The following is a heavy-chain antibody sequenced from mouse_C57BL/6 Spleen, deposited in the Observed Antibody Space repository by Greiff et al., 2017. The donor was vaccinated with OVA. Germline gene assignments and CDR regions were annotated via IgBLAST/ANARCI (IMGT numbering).Heavy chain of an antibody. CDR3: ARGIITTVVGDYFDY. Sequence: DVQLVESGGGLVKPGGSMKLSCAASGFTFSSYAMSWVRQTPEKRLEWVATISDGGSYTYYPDNVKGRFTISRDNAKNNLYLQMSHLKSEDTAMYYCARGIITTVVGDYFDYWGQGTTLTVSS. V-gene: IGHV5-4*01. CDR1: GFTFSSYA. J-gene: IGHJ2*01. D-gene: IGHD1-1*01. CDR2: ISDGGSYT.